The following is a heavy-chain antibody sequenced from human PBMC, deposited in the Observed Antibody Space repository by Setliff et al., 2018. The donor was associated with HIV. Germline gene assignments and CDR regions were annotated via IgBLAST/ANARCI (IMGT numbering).Heavy chain of an antibody. CDR1: GFSLATDGVA. CDR3: TRAQIAAPRPFDF. V-gene: IGHV4-30-2*06. D-gene: IGHD2-21*01. CDR2: VNHKGVA. J-gene: IGHJ4*02. Sequence: ESGPTLVNPTQTLTLTCDFSGFSLATDGVAVGWIRQSPGRGLEWIGEVNHKGVANYSPSLMRRATISADTSKNQFSLRLSSVTAADTALYFCTRAQIAAPRPFDFWGQGTLVTVSS.